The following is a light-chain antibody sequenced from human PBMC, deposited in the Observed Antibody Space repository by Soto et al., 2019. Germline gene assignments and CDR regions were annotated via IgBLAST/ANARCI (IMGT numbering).Light chain of an antibody. Sequence: QSVLTQPPSVSGAPGQRVTISCTGSSSNIGAGYGVHWYQRLPGAAPKLLIYGNKNRPSGVPDRFSGPKSGTSASLVITDLQTEDEADYYCQSYDTRLSGPVVFGGGTKLTVL. CDR1: SSNIGAGYG. CDR3: QSYDTRLSGPVV. J-gene: IGLJ2*01. CDR2: GNK. V-gene: IGLV1-40*01.